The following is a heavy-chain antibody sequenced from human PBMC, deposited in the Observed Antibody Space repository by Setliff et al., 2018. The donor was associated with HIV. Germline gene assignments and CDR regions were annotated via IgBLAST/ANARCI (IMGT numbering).Heavy chain of an antibody. Sequence: SGPTLVNPTQTLTLTCTFSGLSLSTSGVGVGWIRQSPGKALEWLAFIYWNNNKHYSTSLKSRLTVTKDTSKNRVVFTMTNMDPVDTATYYCARAPRDGYWFFDLWGRGTLVTVSS. V-gene: IGHV2-5*01. CDR3: ARAPRDGYWFFDL. CDR2: IYWNNNK. CDR1: GLSLSTSGVG. J-gene: IGHJ2*01.